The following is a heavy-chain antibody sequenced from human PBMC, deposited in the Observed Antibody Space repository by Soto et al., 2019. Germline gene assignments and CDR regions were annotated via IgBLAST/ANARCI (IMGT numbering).Heavy chain of an antibody. CDR1: GLAVSTDY. J-gene: IGHJ5*02. CDR2: IYVGGGT. V-gene: IGHV3-66*01. CDR3: AVYAARHWFGP. D-gene: IGHD6-6*01. Sequence: EVHLVESGGDLVQPGGSLRLSCAASGLAVSTDYMTWVRQAPGKGLEWVSLIYVGGGTYYADSVKGRFTISRDNSNSTLYLQMNSLRAEDTAVYYCAVYAARHWFGPWGKGTLVTVSS.